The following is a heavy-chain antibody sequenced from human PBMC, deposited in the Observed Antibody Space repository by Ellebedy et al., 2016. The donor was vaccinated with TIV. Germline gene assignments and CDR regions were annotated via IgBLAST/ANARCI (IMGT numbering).Heavy chain of an antibody. D-gene: IGHD3-10*01. Sequence: GSLRLSXTVSGGSISSYYWSWIRQPPGKGLEWIGYIYYSGSTNYNPSLKSRVTISVDTSKNQFSLKLSSVTAADTAVYYCARDRMVRGVSNAFDIWGQGTMVTVSS. CDR2: IYYSGST. V-gene: IGHV4-59*01. J-gene: IGHJ3*02. CDR1: GGSISSYY. CDR3: ARDRMVRGVSNAFDI.